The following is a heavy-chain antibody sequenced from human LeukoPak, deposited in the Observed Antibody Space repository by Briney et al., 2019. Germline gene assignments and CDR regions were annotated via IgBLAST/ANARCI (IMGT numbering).Heavy chain of an antibody. Sequence: TSQTLSLTCTLSGGSISSGSYYWSWIRQPPGKGLEWIGEINHSGSTNYNPSLKSRVTISVDTSKNQFSLKLSFVTAADTAVHYCARGSEGRVTIFGVGDLYYYYMDVWGKGTTVTVSS. J-gene: IGHJ6*03. V-gene: IGHV4-39*07. D-gene: IGHD3-3*01. CDR2: INHSGST. CDR1: GGSISSGSYY. CDR3: ARGSEGRVTIFGVGDLYYYYMDV.